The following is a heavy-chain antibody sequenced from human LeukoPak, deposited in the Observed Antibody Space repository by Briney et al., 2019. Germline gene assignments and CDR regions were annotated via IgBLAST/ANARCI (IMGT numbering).Heavy chain of an antibody. CDR2: FTGNT. J-gene: IGHJ4*02. V-gene: IGHV4-39*01. D-gene: IGHD2-8*01. CDR3: TRLVNGRPLDL. Sequence: SETLSLTCTVSGGSISSSTYHWRWIRQPPGKGLEWIGGFTGNTYSNPSLKSRVTISLDTSKNQFSLKLTSVTPADTAMYYCTRLVNGRPLDLSGQGVLVTVSS. CDR1: GGSISSSTYH.